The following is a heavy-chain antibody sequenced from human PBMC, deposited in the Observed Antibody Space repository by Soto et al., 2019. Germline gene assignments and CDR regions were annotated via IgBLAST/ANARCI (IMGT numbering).Heavy chain of an antibody. CDR2: ISGSGGTT. V-gene: IGHV3-23*01. J-gene: IGHJ4*02. D-gene: IGHD1-26*01. Sequence: GGSLRLSCAASGFSFSNFAVNWVRQAPGKGLEWVSTISGSGGTTYYADSVKGRFTISRDNSKDTLYLQMNSLRAEDTAVYYCAKIGPSVAATGPYYYFDYWGPGTPVTVSS. CDR3: AKIGPSVAATGPYYYFDY. CDR1: GFSFSNFA.